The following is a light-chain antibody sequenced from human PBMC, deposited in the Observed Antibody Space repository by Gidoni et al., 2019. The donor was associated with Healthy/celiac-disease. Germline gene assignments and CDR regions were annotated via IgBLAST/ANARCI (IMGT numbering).Light chain of an antibody. CDR3: MQALQTPT. J-gene: IGKJ1*01. CDR1: QSLLHSKGYNY. V-gene: IGKV2-28*01. Sequence: DIVMTQSRLSLPVTPGEPASISCRSSQSLLHSKGYNYLDWYLQKPGQSPQLLIYLGSNRASGVPDRFSGSGSGTDFTLKISRVEAEDVWVSYCMQALQTPTFXXXTKVEIK. CDR2: LGS.